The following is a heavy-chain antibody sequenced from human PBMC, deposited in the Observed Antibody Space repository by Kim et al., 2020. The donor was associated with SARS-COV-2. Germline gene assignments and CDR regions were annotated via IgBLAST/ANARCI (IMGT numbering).Heavy chain of an antibody. V-gene: IGHV3-64*02. Sequence: GGSLRLSCAASGFTFSSYAMHWVRQAPGKGLECVSAISSNGGSTYYADSVKGRFTISRDNSKNTLYLQMGSLRAEDMAVYYCARGLRASGRYEYYYYGMDVWGQGTTVTVSS. D-gene: IGHD3-10*01. CDR2: ISSNGGST. CDR1: GFTFSSYA. CDR3: ARGLRASGRYEYYYYGMDV. J-gene: IGHJ6*02.